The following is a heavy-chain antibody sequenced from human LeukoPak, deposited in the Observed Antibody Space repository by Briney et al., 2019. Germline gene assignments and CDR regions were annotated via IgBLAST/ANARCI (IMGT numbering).Heavy chain of an antibody. CDR1: GFTFRSYW. J-gene: IGHJ2*01. V-gene: IGHV3-74*01. CDR2: INNDGSST. D-gene: IGHD1-26*01. CDR3: ARGPARSYSGSYYNWYFDL. Sequence: PGGSLRLSCTASGFTFRSYWMHWVRQAPGKGLVWVSRINNDGSSTSYADSVKGRFTISRDNAKNTLYLQMNSLRVEDTGVYNCARGPARSYSGSYYNWYFDLWGRGTLVTVSS.